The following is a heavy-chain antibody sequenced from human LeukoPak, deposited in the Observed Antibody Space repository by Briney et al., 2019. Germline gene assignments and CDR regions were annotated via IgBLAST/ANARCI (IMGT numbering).Heavy chain of an antibody. CDR3: ARANGGNHC. D-gene: IGHD2-8*01. J-gene: IGHJ4*02. CDR1: GFTFSSLG. CDR2: IRYDGSNV. Sequence: GGSLRLSCVVSGFTFSSLGMHWVRQAPGKGLEWVAFIRYDGSNVYYADSVKGRFTISRDNSKNTLYLQMNSLRTEDTAIYYCARANGGNHCWGQGTLVTVSS. V-gene: IGHV3-30*02.